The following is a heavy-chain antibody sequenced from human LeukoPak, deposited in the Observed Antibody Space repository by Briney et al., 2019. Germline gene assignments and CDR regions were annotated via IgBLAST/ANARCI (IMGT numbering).Heavy chain of an antibody. J-gene: IGHJ1*01. V-gene: IGHV4-39*07. D-gene: IGHD6-19*01. CDR3: ARGTPVAGNEYFQH. Sequence: PSETLSLTCSVSGGSLSGSRFHWGWVRQSPGKGLEWLGSLYSGRSTYQNPSLSSRVTISEDTSKNQFSLKLTSVTAADTAVYYCARGTPVAGNEYFQHWGQGSLVIVSS. CDR2: LYSGRST. CDR1: GGSLSGSRFH.